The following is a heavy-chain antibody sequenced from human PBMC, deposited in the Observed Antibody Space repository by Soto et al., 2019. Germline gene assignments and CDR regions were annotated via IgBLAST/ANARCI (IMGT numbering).Heavy chain of an antibody. J-gene: IGHJ3*01. Sequence: QIQLVQSGGGGVQPGRSLRLSCAASGFTLSSYGMHWVRQAPGKGLEWVAAISYDGRNKWYMDSLEGRFTVSRDNSESTVFLQVASMRTEDTAMYFCAKDRAHLAVAAIAGGGGAFDAWGQGTMVTVSS. D-gene: IGHD6-19*01. CDR3: AKDRAHLAVAAIAGGGGAFDA. CDR1: GFTLSSYG. V-gene: IGHV3-30*05. CDR2: ISYDGRNK.